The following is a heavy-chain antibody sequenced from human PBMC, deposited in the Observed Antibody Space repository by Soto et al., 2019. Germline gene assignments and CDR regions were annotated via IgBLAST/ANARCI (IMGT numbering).Heavy chain of an antibody. CDR2: ISDGGERT. CDR1: GFTFSDYV. Sequence: EVLLLECGGDSVQPGGSLRLSCVASGFTFSDYVMSWVRQVPGKGLEWVSSISDGGERTDYRDSVRGRFTISRDNARVTLHLLMNSLRVDDTATYFCARDRSTDFGLDVWGQVTTVTVSS. D-gene: IGHD3-3*01. J-gene: IGHJ6*02. CDR3: ARDRSTDFGLDV. V-gene: IGHV3-23*01.